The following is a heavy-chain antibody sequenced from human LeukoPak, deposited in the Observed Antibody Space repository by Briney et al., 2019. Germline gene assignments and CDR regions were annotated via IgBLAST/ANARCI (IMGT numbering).Heavy chain of an antibody. CDR3: ARGGPYSSSWYYFDY. CDR2: TWYDGSNK. D-gene: IGHD6-13*01. J-gene: IGHJ4*02. CDR1: GFTFSSYG. V-gene: IGHV3-33*01. Sequence: GGSLRLSCAASGFTFSSYGTHWVRQAPGKGLEWVAVTWYDGSNKYYADSVKGRFTISRDNSKNTLYLQMNSLRAEDTAVYYCARGGPYSSSWYYFDYWGQGTLVTVSS.